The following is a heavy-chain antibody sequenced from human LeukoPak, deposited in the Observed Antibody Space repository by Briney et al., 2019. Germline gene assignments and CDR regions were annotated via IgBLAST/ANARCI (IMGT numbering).Heavy chain of an antibody. D-gene: IGHD2-2*01. CDR3: ARSAQYWSRTSCYGIYYYYGMDV. V-gene: IGHV1-69*06. J-gene: IGHJ6*04. CDR2: IIPIFGTA. CDR1: GGTFSSYA. Sequence: SVKVSCKASGGTFSSYAISWVRQAPGQGLEWMGGIIPIFGTANYAQKFQGRVTITADKSTSTAYMELSSLRSEDTAVYYCARSAQYWSRTSCYGIYYYYGMDVWGKGTTVTVSS.